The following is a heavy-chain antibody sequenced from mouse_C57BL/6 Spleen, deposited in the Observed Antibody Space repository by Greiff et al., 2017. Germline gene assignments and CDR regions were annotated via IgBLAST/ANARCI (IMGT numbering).Heavy chain of an antibody. CDR2: INPNYGTT. V-gene: IGHV1-39*01. CDR3: AREGTMMVTTPRLVFAY. D-gene: IGHD2-3*01. J-gene: IGHJ3*01. Sequence: QLQESGPELVKPGASVKISCKASGYSFTDYNMNWVKQSNGKSLEWIGVINPNYGTTSYNQKFKGKATLTVDQSSSTAYMQLNSLTSEDSAVYYCAREGTMMVTTPRLVFAYWGQGTLVTVSA. CDR1: GYSFTDYN.